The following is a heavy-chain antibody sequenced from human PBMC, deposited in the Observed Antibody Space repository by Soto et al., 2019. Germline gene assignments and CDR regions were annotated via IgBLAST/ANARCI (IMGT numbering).Heavy chain of an antibody. CDR3: ARDKSEVNDFWSGSGP. V-gene: IGHV1-18*01. Sequence: GASVKVSCKASGYTFTSYGISWVRQAPGQGLEWMGWISAYNGNTNYAQKLQGRVTMTTDTSTSTAYMELRSLRSDDTAVYYCARDKSEVNDFWSGSGPWGQGTLVTVSS. CDR1: GYTFTSYG. CDR2: ISAYNGNT. J-gene: IGHJ5*02. D-gene: IGHD3-3*01.